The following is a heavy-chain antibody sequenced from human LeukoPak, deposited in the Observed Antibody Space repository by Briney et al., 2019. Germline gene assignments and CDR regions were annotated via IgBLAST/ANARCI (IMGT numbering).Heavy chain of an antibody. CDR1: GFTVSSNY. D-gene: IGHD3-10*01. J-gene: IGHJ4*02. Sequence: PGGSLRLSCAASGFTVSSNYMSWVRQAPGKGLEWVSAISGSGGSTYYADSVKGRFTISRDNSKNTLYLQMNSLRAEDTAVYYCAKVGSQFGELCFDYWGQGTLVTVSS. CDR3: AKVGSQFGELCFDY. CDR2: ISGSGGST. V-gene: IGHV3-23*01.